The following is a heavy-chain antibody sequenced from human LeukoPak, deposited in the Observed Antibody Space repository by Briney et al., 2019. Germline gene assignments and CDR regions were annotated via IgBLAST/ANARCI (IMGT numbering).Heavy chain of an antibody. J-gene: IGHJ6*02. V-gene: IGHV4-59*01. CDR3: AREDPQTTVPEGLDV. CDR2: IYFSGAT. Sequence: SETLSLTCTVSGGSISRYYWSWIRQPPGKGLEWIGYIYFSGATNYNPSLKSRVTISVDTSKNQFSQKLSSVTAADTAVYYCAREDPQTTVPEGLDVWGQGTTVIVPS. CDR1: GGSISRYY. D-gene: IGHD4-17*01.